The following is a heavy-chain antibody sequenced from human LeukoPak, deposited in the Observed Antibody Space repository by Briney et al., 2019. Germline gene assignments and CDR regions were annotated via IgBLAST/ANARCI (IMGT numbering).Heavy chain of an antibody. D-gene: IGHD2-2*01. CDR1: GGTFGSYA. V-gene: IGHV1-69*05. CDR3: ARDMRYCSSTSCLSGFDY. Sequence: SVKVSCKASGGTFGSYAISWVRQAPGQGLEWMGGIIPIFGTANYAQKFQGRVTITTDESTSTAYMELSSLRSEDTAVYYCARDMRYCSSTSCLSGFDYWGQGTLVTVSS. J-gene: IGHJ4*02. CDR2: IIPIFGTA.